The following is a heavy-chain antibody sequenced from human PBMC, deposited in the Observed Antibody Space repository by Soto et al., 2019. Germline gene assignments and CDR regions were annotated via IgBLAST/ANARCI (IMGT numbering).Heavy chain of an antibody. CDR2: ISWDGGSK. CDR1: GFTFDDYT. V-gene: IGHV3-43*01. Sequence: EVQLVESGGVVVQPGGSLRLSCAASGFTFDDYTMHWVRQAPGKGLEWVSLISWDGGSKYYADSVKGRFTISRDNSKNSLYLQMNSLRTEDTALYYCAKSKDSSWSGSFYWGQGTLVTVSS. CDR3: AKSKDSSWSGSFY. J-gene: IGHJ4*02. D-gene: IGHD6-13*01.